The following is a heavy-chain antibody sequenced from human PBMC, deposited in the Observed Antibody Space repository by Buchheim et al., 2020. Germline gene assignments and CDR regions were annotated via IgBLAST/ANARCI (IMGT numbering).Heavy chain of an antibody. CDR1: GFTFSSYS. J-gene: IGHJ6*02. D-gene: IGHD6-19*01. Sequence: EVQLVESGGGLVKPGGSLRLSCAASGFTFSSYSMNWVRQAPGKGLEWVSSISSSSSYIYYADSVKGRFTISRDNAKHSLYPQMNSLRAEDTAVYYCRTVAGLRGDVYYGMDVWGQGTT. CDR2: ISSSSSYI. V-gene: IGHV3-21*01. CDR3: RTVAGLRGDVYYGMDV.